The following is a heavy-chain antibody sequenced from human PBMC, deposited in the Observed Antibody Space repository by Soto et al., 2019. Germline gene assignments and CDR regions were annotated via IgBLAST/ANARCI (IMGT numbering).Heavy chain of an antibody. CDR3: AKDRSENFWVYYYAMDV. CDR1: GFNFGAYA. Sequence: WWSLRLSCGASGFNFGAYAMSWCRQAPGKGLEWVSGISGSSSGTYYTDSVKGRFTISRDNSKNTVYLQMNSLRGEDTAVYYCAKDRSENFWVYYYAMDVWGQGTAVTVSS. D-gene: IGHD6-19*01. J-gene: IGHJ6*02. V-gene: IGHV3-23*01. CDR2: ISGSSSGT.